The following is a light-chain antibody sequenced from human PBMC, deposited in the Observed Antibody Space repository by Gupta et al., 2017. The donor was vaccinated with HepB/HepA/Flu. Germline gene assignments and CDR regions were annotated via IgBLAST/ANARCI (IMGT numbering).Light chain of an antibody. CDR3: QQNCSSRT. CDR1: LSVNNNY. Sequence: EYVCTQSPATLSLSPWERATLSCLASLSVNNNYIDWYQQKPGQAPRLLIYAVSSSATGSPDRFSGYGSESDFTLTSRAGEVDDFAAYYVQQNCSSRTFGQGTNLEVK. CDR2: AVS. V-gene: IGKV3-20*01. J-gene: IGKJ2*01.